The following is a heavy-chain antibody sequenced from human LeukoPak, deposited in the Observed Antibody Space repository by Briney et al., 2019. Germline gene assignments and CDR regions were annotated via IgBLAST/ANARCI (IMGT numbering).Heavy chain of an antibody. Sequence: GGSLRLSCAASGFIFSSYAMSWVRQAPGKGLEWVSAISGSGGSTYYADSVKGRFTISRDNSKNTLYLQMNSLRAEDTAVYYCAKRDGYIYYFDYWGQGTLVTVSS. CDR3: AKRDGYIYYFDY. D-gene: IGHD5-24*01. CDR1: GFIFSSYA. CDR2: ISGSGGST. V-gene: IGHV3-23*01. J-gene: IGHJ4*02.